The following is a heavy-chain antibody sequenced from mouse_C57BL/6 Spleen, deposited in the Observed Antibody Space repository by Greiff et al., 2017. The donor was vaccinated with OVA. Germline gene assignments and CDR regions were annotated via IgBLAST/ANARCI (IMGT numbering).Heavy chain of an antibody. V-gene: IGHV1-64*01. D-gene: IGHD2-12*01. CDR3: ARDDDDYAMDC. J-gene: IGHJ4*01. Sequence: VQLQQPGAELVKPGASVKLSCKASGYTFTSYWMHWVKQRPGQGLEWIGMIHPNSGSTNYNEKFKSKATLTVDKSSSTAYMQLSSLTSEDSAVYYCARDDDDYAMDCWGQGTSVTVSS. CDR1: GYTFTSYW. CDR2: IHPNSGST.